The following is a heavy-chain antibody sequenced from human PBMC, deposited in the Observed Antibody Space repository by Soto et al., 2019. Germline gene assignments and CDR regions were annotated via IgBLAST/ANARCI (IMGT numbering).Heavy chain of an antibody. V-gene: IGHV3-21*01. Sequence: GGSLRLSCAASGFTFSRYYMNWVRQAPGKGLEWVLSISTTSTYTHYADSLKGRFTISRDNAKKLLYLQMDSLRAEDTAVYYCARDDGLSSTNVKAFDIWGQGTKVTVSS. CDR2: ISTTSTYT. J-gene: IGHJ3*02. CDR3: ARDDGLSSTNVKAFDI. D-gene: IGHD2-2*01. CDR1: GFTFSRYY.